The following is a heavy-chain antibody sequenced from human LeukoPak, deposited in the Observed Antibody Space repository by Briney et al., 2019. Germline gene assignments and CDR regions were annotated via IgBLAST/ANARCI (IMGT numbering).Heavy chain of an antibody. Sequence: GASVKVSCKASGGTFSSYAISWVRQAPGQGLEWMGGIIPIFGTANYAQKFQGRVTITADESTNTAYMELSSLRSEDTAVYYCALSELRGQYYFDYWGQGTLVTVSS. J-gene: IGHJ4*02. CDR3: ALSELRGQYYFDY. V-gene: IGHV1-69*13. CDR2: IIPIFGTA. D-gene: IGHD4-17*01. CDR1: GGTFSSYA.